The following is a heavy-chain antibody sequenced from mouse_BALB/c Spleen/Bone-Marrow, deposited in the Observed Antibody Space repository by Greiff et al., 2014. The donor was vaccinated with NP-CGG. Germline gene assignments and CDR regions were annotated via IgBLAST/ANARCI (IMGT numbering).Heavy chain of an antibody. Sequence: VQLQQSGPGLVAPSQSLSITCTVPGFSLTSYGVHWVRQPPGKGLEWLGVIWAGGSTNYNSALMSRLSISKDNSKNQVFLKMNSLQTDDTAMYYCARDRGSYYSNYDYAMAYWGQGTSVTVSS. CDR3: ARDRGSYYSNYDYAMAY. CDR1: GFSLTSYG. J-gene: IGHJ4*01. D-gene: IGHD2-5*01. CDR2: IWAGGST. V-gene: IGHV2-9*02.